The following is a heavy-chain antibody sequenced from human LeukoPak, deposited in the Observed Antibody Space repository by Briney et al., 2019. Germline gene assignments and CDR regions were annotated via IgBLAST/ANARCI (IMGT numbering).Heavy chain of an antibody. V-gene: IGHV4-4*07. CDR2: IYTSGST. D-gene: IGHD5-12*01. CDR3: ARDSRRYSGYDSGRYLDY. J-gene: IGHJ4*02. Sequence: SETLSLTCTVSGGSISSYYWSWIRQPAGKGLEWIGRIYTSGSTNYNPSLKSRVTMSVDTSKNQFSLKLSSVTAADTAVYYCARDSRRYSGYDSGRYLDYWGQGTLVTVSS. CDR1: GGSISSYY.